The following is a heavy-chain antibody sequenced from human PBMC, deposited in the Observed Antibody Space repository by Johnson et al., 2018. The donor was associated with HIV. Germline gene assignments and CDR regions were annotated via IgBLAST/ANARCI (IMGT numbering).Heavy chain of an antibody. V-gene: IGHV3-30*18. CDR3: AKDLGDAAGTTHDAFDI. CDR1: GFTFSSYG. J-gene: IGHJ3*02. CDR2: ISFDGSNK. Sequence: LLVESGGGVVQPGRSLRLSCAASGFTFSSYGIHWVRQAPGKGLEWVAVISFDGSNKYYADSLKGRFTISRDNSKNTLFLQMNSLRAEDTAVYFCAKDLGDAAGTTHDAFDIWGQGTMVTVSS. D-gene: IGHD1-7*01.